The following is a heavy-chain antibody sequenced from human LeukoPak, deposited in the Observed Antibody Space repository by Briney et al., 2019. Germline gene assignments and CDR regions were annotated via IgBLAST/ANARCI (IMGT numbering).Heavy chain of an antibody. CDR1: GFTFGDYA. V-gene: IGHV3-49*04. CDR3: SRGSIENGSGWYIDY. Sequence: GSLRLSCTTSGFTFGDYAVAWVRQAPGKGLEWVGFARNRAYGGATEYAASAKGRFTISRDDSRNIAYLQMSGLQTDDTAVYYCSRGSIENGSGWYIDYWGQGTLVTVSS. J-gene: IGHJ4*02. CDR2: ARNRAYGGAT. D-gene: IGHD6-19*01.